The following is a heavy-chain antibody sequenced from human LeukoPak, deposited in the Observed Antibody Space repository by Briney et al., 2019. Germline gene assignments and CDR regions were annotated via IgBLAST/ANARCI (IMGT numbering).Heavy chain of an antibody. CDR3: TKDPPTRY. D-gene: IGHD1-26*01. CDR2: IRKKADGGTP. J-gene: IGHJ4*02. CDR1: GFTFGDYT. V-gene: IGHV3-49*03. Sequence: RVRSMRLSCTASGFTFGDYTITWIRQAPGKGLEWVGFIRKKADGGTPEYAASVKGRFIISRDDSKSIAYLQMNSLKTDDTAVYYCTKDPPTRYWGQGTLVSVSS.